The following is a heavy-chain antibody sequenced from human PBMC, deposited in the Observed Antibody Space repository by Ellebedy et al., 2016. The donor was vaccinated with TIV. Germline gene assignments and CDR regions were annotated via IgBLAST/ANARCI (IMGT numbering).Heavy chain of an antibody. Sequence: AASVKVSCKASGYTFTNYAMNWVRQAPGQRLEWMGWINAGNGNIKYSQKFQGRVTITRDTYASIAYMELSHLKSEDTAVYYCARGRWVSRNIDYYFDYWGQGTLVTVSS. J-gene: IGHJ4*02. D-gene: IGHD2-2*01. CDR1: GYTFTNYA. CDR3: ARGRWVSRNIDYYFDY. V-gene: IGHV1-3*01. CDR2: INAGNGNI.